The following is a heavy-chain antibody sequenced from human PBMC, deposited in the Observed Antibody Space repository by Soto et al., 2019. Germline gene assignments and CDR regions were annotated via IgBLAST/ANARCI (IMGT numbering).Heavy chain of an antibody. Sequence: ETLSLTCTVSGGSIGGYYWSWIRQPAGKGLEWIGRMYNSERSNYNPSLKSRVTMSMDTSKNQFSLRLTSVTAADTAVYFCAREPLAHSYFDLWGQGTLVTVSS. V-gene: IGHV4-4*07. J-gene: IGHJ4*02. CDR1: GGSIGGYY. CDR3: AREPLAHSYFDL. CDR2: MYNSERS.